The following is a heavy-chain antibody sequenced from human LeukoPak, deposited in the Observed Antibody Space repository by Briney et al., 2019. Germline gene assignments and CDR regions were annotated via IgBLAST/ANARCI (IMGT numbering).Heavy chain of an antibody. CDR3: ARALRDYGDWKVFGDAFDI. CDR1: GGSISSGDYY. V-gene: IGHV4-30-4*01. CDR2: IYYSGST. D-gene: IGHD4-17*01. J-gene: IGHJ3*02. Sequence: PSETLSLTCTVSGGSISSGDYYWSWIRQPPGEGLEWIGYIYYSGSTYYNPSLKSRVTISVDTSKNQFSLKLSSVTAADTAVYYCARALRDYGDWKVFGDAFDIWGQGTMVTVSS.